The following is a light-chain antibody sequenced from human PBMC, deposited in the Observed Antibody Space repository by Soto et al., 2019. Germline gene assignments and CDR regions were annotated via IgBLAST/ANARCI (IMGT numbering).Light chain of an antibody. J-gene: IGKJ1*01. CDR2: AAS. CDR3: LHDYTYPRT. CDR1: QDIRND. Sequence: AIQMTQSPSSLSASVGDRVTITCRASQDIRNDLGWYQQKPGEAPQLLIYAASHLQSAVPSRFSGSGSGTDFTLTISSLQPEDFATYYCLHDYTYPRTFGQGTKVDIK. V-gene: IGKV1-6*01.